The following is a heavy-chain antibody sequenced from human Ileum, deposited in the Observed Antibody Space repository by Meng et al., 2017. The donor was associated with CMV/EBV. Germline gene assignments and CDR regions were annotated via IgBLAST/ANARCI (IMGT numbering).Heavy chain of an antibody. J-gene: IGHJ4*02. D-gene: IGHD3-10*01. CDR3: ARGGRFGELPPDY. CDR2: IYYSGST. Sequence: SETLSLTCTVSGGSISSYYWSWIRQPPGKGLEWIGYIYYSGSTNYNPSLKSRVTISVDTSKNQFSLKLSSVTAADTAVYYCARGGRFGELPPDYWGQGTLVTVSS. V-gene: IGHV4-59*12. CDR1: GGSISSYY.